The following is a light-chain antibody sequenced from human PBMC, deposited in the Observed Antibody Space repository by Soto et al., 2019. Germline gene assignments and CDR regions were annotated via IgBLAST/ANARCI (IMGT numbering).Light chain of an antibody. CDR3: SSYANRNLV. CDR2: EDS. J-gene: IGLJ2*01. V-gene: IGLV2-23*01. Sequence: QSALTQPASVSGSPGQSITISCTGTSSHVGSYSLVSWYQQHPGKAPKLIIFEDSKRFSGVSNRFSGSKSGNTASLTVSGLQAEDEADYYGSSYANRNLVFGGGTKLTVL. CDR1: SSHVGSYSL.